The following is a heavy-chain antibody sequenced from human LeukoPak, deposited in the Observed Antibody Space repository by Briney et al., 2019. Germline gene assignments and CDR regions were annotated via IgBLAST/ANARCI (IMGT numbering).Heavy chain of an antibody. Sequence: SETLSLTCTVSGGSISSYYWSWIRQPPGKGLEWIGYIYYSGSTNYSPSLKSRVTISVDTSKNQFSLKLSSVTAADTAVYYCARETGLLDAFDIWGQGTMVTVSS. CDR3: ARETGLLDAFDI. V-gene: IGHV4-59*01. CDR2: IYYSGST. CDR1: GGSISSYY. J-gene: IGHJ3*02.